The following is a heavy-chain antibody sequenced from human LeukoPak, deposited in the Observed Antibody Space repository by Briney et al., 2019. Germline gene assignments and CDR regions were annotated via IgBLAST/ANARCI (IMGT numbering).Heavy chain of an antibody. CDR3: ARGRSYGYGVYGMDV. D-gene: IGHD5-18*01. CDR2: MNPNSGNT. J-gene: IGHJ6*02. V-gene: IGHV1-8*01. Sequence: ASVKVSCKASGYTFTSYDINWVRQATGQGLEWMGWMNPNSGNTGYAQKFQGRVTMTRNTSISTAYMGLSSLRSEDTAVYYCARGRSYGYGVYGMDVWGQGTTVTVSS. CDR1: GYTFTSYD.